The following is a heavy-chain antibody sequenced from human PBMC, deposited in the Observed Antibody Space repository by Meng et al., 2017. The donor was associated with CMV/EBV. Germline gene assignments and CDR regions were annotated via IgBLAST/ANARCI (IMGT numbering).Heavy chain of an antibody. J-gene: IGHJ4*02. Sequence: VRSQWSGPGLLKPSDLLPLTCTVSGGSISSYYWSWIRQPAGKGLEWIGRIYTSGSTNYNPSLKSRVTMSVDTSKNQFSLKLSSVTAADTAVYYCARVLRWNGVIDYWGQGTLVTVSS. CDR1: GGSISSYY. D-gene: IGHD4-23*01. CDR2: IYTSGST. V-gene: IGHV4-4*07. CDR3: ARVLRWNGVIDY.